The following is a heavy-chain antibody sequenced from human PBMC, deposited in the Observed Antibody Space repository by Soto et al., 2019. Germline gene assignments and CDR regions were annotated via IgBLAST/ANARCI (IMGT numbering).Heavy chain of an antibody. V-gene: IGHV1-69*13. J-gene: IGHJ6*02. CDR1: GGTFSSYA. Sequence: SVKVSCKASGGTFSSYAISWVRQAPGQGLEWMGGIIPIFGTANYAQKFQGRVTITADESTSTAYMELSSLRSEDTAVYYCARENMVRGVIITNPYYYYYGMDVWGQGTTVTVSS. D-gene: IGHD3-10*01. CDR3: ARENMVRGVIITNPYYYYYGMDV. CDR2: IIPIFGTA.